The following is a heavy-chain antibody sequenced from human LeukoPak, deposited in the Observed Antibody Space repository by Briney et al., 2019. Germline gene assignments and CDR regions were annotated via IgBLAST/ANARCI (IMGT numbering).Heavy chain of an antibody. CDR1: AFSFSSSS. J-gene: IGHJ4*02. CDR3: SRSPQGPGSPPDY. V-gene: IGHV3-21*01. D-gene: IGHD1-1*01. CDR2: ISSSSKYI. Sequence: GGSLRLSCAVSAFSFSSSSMNWVRHAPGKGLDWVSSISSSSKYIYYADSVKGRFTIPRDNAKNSLYLQMNSLRAEDTAVYYCSRSPQGPGSPPDYWGQGTLVTVSS.